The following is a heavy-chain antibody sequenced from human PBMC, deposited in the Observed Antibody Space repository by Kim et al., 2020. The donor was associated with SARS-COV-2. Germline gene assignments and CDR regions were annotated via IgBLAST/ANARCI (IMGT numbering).Heavy chain of an antibody. D-gene: IGHD2-15*01. CDR3: AREAGRYCSGGSCYSSDY. V-gene: IGHV4-30-2*05. J-gene: IGHJ4*02. Sequence: KSRVTISVDTSKNQFSLKLSSGTAADTAVYYCAREAGRYCSGGSCYSSDYWGQGTLVTVSS.